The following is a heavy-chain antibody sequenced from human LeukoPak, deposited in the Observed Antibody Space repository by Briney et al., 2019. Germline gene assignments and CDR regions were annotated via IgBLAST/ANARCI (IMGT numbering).Heavy chain of an antibody. V-gene: IGHV3-74*01. CDR3: ARARWSSTGWFLGY. J-gene: IGHJ4*02. CDR1: GFTFSSYW. Sequence: GESLILSCAASGFTFSSYWMHWVRQAPGKGLVWVSRVNPQGSGTSYTDSVKGRFTISRDNAKDALHLRMDNLRVEDTAVYYCARARWSSTGWFLGYWGQGTLVTVSS. D-gene: IGHD6-19*01. CDR2: VNPQGSGT.